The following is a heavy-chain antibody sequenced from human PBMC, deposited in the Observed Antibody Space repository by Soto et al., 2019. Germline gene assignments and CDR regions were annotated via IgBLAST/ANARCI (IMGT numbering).Heavy chain of an antibody. V-gene: IGHV4-4*07. CDR3: GRDRKGGVPAPPDWFDP. D-gene: IGHD2-2*01. CDR2: IYTSGST. CDR1: GGSISSYY. J-gene: IGHJ5*02. Sequence: SETLSLTCTVSGGSISSYYLSWIRQPAGKGLEGIGRIYTSGSTNYNPSLKSRVTMSVDTSKNQFSLKLSSVTAADTAVYYCGRDRKGGVPAPPDWFDPRGQGTLVTVYS.